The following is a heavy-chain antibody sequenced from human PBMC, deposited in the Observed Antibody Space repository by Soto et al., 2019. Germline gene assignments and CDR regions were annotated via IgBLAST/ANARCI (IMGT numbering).Heavy chain of an antibody. V-gene: IGHV3-7*03. Sequence: VGSLRLSCAGSGFTFSDYWMNWVRQAPGQGLEWVANIKKDGGGELYVDSVKGRFTISRDNAKNSLFMQMNSLRAADTAVYYCASGRADSSGWYGLAFDIWGQGTMDAASS. CDR3: ASGRADSSGWYGLAFDI. D-gene: IGHD6-19*01. CDR2: IKKDGGGE. J-gene: IGHJ3*02. CDR1: GFTFSDYW.